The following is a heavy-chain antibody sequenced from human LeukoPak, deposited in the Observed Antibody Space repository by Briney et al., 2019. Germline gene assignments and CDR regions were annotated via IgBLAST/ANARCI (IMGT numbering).Heavy chain of an antibody. J-gene: IGHJ3*02. Sequence: ASVKVSCKPSGYALTSYGISWVRQAPGQGLEWMGRISAYNGNTNYAQKFQGRVAMTTDRSRTTAFIEVTSLTYDDTAVYYCARGTRASFFDIWGQGTMVTVSS. V-gene: IGHV1-18*01. CDR2: ISAYNGNT. CDR1: GYALTSYG. CDR3: ARGTRASFFDI.